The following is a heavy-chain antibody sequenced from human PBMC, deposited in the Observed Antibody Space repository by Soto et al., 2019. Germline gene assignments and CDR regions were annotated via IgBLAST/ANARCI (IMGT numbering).Heavy chain of an antibody. V-gene: IGHV1-46*01. CDR2: INPSGGTT. Sequence: ASVKVSCKASGYFFTNYYIHWVRQAPGQGLEWMGLINPSGGTTNYAQKFQGRVTMTTDTSTSTAYMELRSLRSDDTAVYYCARDGGYSGSYWGQGTLVTVSS. D-gene: IGHD1-26*01. CDR1: GYFFTNYY. J-gene: IGHJ4*02. CDR3: ARDGGYSGSY.